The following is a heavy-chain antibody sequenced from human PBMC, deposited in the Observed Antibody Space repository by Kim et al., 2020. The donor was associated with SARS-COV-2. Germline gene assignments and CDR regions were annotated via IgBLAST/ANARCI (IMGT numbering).Heavy chain of an antibody. D-gene: IGHD2-2*01. CDR1: GFTFSSYS. Sequence: GGSLRLSCAASGFTFSSYSMNWVRQAPGKGLEWVSYISSSSSTIYYADSVKGRFTISRDNAKNSLYLQMNSLREEDTAEYYCARDLRVPAAMSYYYYGMDVWGQGTTVTVSS. J-gene: IGHJ6*02. CDR3: ARDLRVPAAMSYYYYGMDV. CDR2: ISSSSSTI. V-gene: IGHV3-48*02.